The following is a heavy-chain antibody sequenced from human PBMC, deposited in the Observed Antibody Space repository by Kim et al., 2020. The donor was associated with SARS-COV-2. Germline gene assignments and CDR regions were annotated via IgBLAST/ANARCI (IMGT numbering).Heavy chain of an antibody. CDR2: IYPGDSDT. V-gene: IGHV5-51*01. CDR3: ARGNGPALSSTLYYFDY. Sequence: GESLKISCKGSGYSFTSYWIGWVRQMPGKGLEWMGIIYPGDSDTRYSPSFQGQVTISADKSISTAYLQWSSLKASDTAMYYCARGNGPALSSTLYYFDYWGQGTLVTVSS. J-gene: IGHJ4*02. CDR1: GYSFTSYW. D-gene: IGHD2-8*01.